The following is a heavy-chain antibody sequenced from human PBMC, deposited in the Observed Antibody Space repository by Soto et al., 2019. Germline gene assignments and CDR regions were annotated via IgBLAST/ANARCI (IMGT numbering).Heavy chain of an antibody. V-gene: IGHV4-31*03. CDR3: ARDGYGDYTGWFDP. CDR2: IYYSGST. Sequence: QVQLQESGPGLVKPSQTLSLTCTVSDGSISSGGYYCSWIRQHPGKGLEWIGYIYYSGSTYYNPSRKSRVTISVDTSKNQFSLKLSSVTAAATAVYYCARDGYGDYTGWFDPWGQGTLVTVSS. J-gene: IGHJ5*02. CDR1: DGSISSGGYY. D-gene: IGHD4-17*01.